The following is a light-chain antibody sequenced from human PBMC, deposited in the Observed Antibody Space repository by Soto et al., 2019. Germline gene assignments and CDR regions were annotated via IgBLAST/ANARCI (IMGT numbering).Light chain of an antibody. J-gene: IGLJ1*01. CDR3: QSYDRSLTGV. CDR2: GNT. V-gene: IGLV1-40*01. CDR1: GSNIGADFD. Sequence: QSVLTQPPSVSGAPGQRSPISFTGSGSNIGADFDVYWYQQLPGAAPKLLIYGNTNRPSGVPDRFSGSKSGTSASLAITGLQAEDEADYYCQSYDRSLTGVFGTGTKVTVL.